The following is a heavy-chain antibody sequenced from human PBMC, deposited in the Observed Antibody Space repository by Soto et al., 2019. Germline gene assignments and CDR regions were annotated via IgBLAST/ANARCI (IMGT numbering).Heavy chain of an antibody. CDR1: GYTFTNYG. V-gene: IGHV1-18*01. D-gene: IGHD2-15*01. Sequence: QVQLLQSGPEVKKPGASVKVSCKASGYTFTNYGITWVRQAPGQGLEWMGGIGAYNGDTHYTEKLQGRVTMTTDTSTSTAYMELRGLKSDDTAVYYCARVLQLVGYFYYYMDVWGKGATVTVSS. CDR2: IGAYNGDT. CDR3: ARVLQLVGYFYYYMDV. J-gene: IGHJ6*03.